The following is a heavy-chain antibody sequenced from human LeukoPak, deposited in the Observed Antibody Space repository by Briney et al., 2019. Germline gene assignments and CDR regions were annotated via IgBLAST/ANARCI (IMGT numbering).Heavy chain of an antibody. CDR1: GGSISSYY. D-gene: IGHD5-12*01. V-gene: IGHV4-59*01. J-gene: IGHJ4*02. CDR2: ISYSGST. CDR3: ARDSGYGFDY. Sequence: SETLSLTCTVSGGSISSYYWSWIRQPPGKGLEWIGYISYSGSTNYNPSLSSRVTISLDTSKNQFSLNLSSVTAADTAVYHCARDSGYGFDYWGQGTLVTVSS.